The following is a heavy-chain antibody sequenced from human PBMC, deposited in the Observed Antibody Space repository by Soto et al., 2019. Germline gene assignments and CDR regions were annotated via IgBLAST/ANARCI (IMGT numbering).Heavy chain of an antibody. V-gene: IGHV1-3*01. Sequence: ASVKVSCKASGYTFTTYAMLWVRQAPGQRLEWMGWINAGNGNTKYSQKFQGRVSITRDTSASTAYMELSSLRSEDTAVYYCARGGFPSTTLGAYYYAMDVWGQGTLVTVSS. D-gene: IGHD4-17*01. CDR3: ARGGFPSTTLGAYYYAMDV. J-gene: IGHJ6*02. CDR1: GYTFTTYA. CDR2: INAGNGNT.